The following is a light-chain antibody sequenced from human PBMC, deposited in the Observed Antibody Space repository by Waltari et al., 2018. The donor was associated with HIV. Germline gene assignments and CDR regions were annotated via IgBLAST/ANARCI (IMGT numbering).Light chain of an antibody. V-gene: IGLV1-40*01. Sequence: QSVLTQPPSVSGAPGQRVTISCTGSTSNIGAQYGVNWYQEVPGTASRLLIYGDHKRPAGIPHRFSGSRSGTSASLAINGLQAEDEAEYYCQSYDSSLSSVLFGGGTKLTFL. CDR2: GDH. CDR1: TSNIGAQYG. CDR3: QSYDSSLSSVL. J-gene: IGLJ2*01.